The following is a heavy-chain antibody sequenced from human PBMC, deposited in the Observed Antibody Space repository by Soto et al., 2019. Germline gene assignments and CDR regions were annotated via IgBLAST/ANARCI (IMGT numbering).Heavy chain of an antibody. Sequence: SETLSLTCTVSGGSISSGDYYWSWIRQPPGKGLEWIGSIYYSGSTYYNPSLKSRVTISVDTSKNQFSLKLNSVTAADTAVYYYDSRRNSPYFDYWGQGTLVTVSS. J-gene: IGHJ4*02. V-gene: IGHV4-30-4*01. CDR2: IYYSGST. CDR1: GGSISSGDYY. D-gene: IGHD4-4*01. CDR3: DSRRNSPYFDY.